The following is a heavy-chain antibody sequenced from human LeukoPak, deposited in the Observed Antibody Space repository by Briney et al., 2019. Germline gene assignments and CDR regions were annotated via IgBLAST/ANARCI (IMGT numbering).Heavy chain of an antibody. CDR2: ISAYNGNT. CDR3: ARDMDDYGDYMFDYYYGMDV. D-gene: IGHD4-17*01. V-gene: IGHV1-18*01. CDR1: GYTFTSYG. J-gene: IGHJ6*02. Sequence: ASVKVSRKASGYTFTSYGISWVRQAPGQGLEWMGWISAYNGNTNYAQKLQGRVTMTTDTSTSTAYMELRSLRSDDTAVYYCARDMDDYGDYMFDYYYGMDVWGQGTTVTVSS.